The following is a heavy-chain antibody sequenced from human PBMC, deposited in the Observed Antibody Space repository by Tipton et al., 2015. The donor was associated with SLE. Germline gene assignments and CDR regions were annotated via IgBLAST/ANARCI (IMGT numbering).Heavy chain of an antibody. CDR3: ARGNQHSGYDGFDY. Sequence: TLSLTCTVSGGSISSHCWNWIRQPPGKGLEWIGYICNTVTTNYNPPLKSRVTISVDTSKNQVSLKLSSVTAADTAIYYCARGNQHSGYDGFDYWGQGTLVTVSS. J-gene: IGHJ4*02. V-gene: IGHV4-59*11. CDR2: ICNTVTT. CDR1: GGSISSHC. D-gene: IGHD5-12*01.